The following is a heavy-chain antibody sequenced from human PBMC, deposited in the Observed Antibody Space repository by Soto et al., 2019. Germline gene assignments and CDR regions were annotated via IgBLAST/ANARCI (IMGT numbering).Heavy chain of an antibody. Sequence: GGSLRLSCAASGFTFSSDAMRWVRQAPVKGLEWVSAISGSGDSTYYADSVKGRFTISRDNSKNTLYLQMNSLRAEDTAVYYCAKDHWHIVLKVYATHAEYFQHWGQGTLVTVSS. CDR3: AKDHWHIVLKVYATHAEYFQH. D-gene: IGHD2-8*01. V-gene: IGHV3-23*01. CDR2: ISGSGDST. CDR1: GFTFSSDA. J-gene: IGHJ1*01.